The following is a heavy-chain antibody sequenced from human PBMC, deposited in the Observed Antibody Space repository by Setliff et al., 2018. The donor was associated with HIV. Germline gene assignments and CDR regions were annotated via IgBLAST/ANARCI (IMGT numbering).Heavy chain of an antibody. CDR3: ARVAVSGTP. J-gene: IGHJ4*02. CDR1: GITLAGYY. Sequence: ASVKVSCKTSGITLAGYYFHWVRQAPGQGLEWMGWINPNTGGTNYSQTFQGRVTLTRDTSISTAYMELTGLTSDDTAVYYCARVAVSGTPWGQGTLVTVSS. V-gene: IGHV1-2*02. D-gene: IGHD6-19*01. CDR2: INPNTGGT.